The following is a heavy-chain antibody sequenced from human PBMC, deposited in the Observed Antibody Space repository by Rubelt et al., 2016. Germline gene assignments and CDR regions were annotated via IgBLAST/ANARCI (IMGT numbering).Heavy chain of an antibody. CDR2: IRYDGSNK. CDR3: AKDVGIVGATTYYYYGMDV. CDR1: GFTFSSYG. D-gene: IGHD1-26*01. J-gene: IGHJ6*02. Sequence: GGGVVQPGGSLRLSCAASGFTFSSYGMHWVRQAPGKGLEWVAFIRYDGSNKYYADSVKGRFTISRDNSKNTLYLQMNSLRAEDTAVYYCAKDVGIVGATTYYYYGMDVWGQGTTVTVSS. V-gene: IGHV3-30*02.